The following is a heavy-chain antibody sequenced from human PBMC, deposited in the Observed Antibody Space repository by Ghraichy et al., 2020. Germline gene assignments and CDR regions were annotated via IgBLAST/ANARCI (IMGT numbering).Heavy chain of an antibody. V-gene: IGHV1-69*13. CDR2: IIPIFGTA. CDR3: ARVGGYCSSTSCPGA. CDR1: GGTFSSYA. Sequence: SVKVSCKASGGTFSSYAISWVRQAPGQGLEWMGGIIPIFGTANYAQKFQGRVTITADESTSTAYMELSSLRSEDTAVYYCARVGGYCSSTSCPGAWGQGSLVTVSS. D-gene: IGHD2-2*01. J-gene: IGHJ5*02.